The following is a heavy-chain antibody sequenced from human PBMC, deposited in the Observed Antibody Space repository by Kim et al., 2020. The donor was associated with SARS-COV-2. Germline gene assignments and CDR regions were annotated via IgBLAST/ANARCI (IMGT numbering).Heavy chain of an antibody. J-gene: IGHJ5*02. CDR3: ARGGYCSGGSCYSFSSTRYVFNWFDP. CDR1: GGTFSSYA. Sequence: SVKVSCKASGGTFSSYAISWVRQAPGQGLEWMGGIIPIFGTANYAQKFQGRVTITADESTSTAYMELSSLRSEDTAVYYCARGGYCSGGSCYSFSSTRYVFNWFDPWGQGTLVTVSS. CDR2: IIPIFGTA. D-gene: IGHD2-15*01. V-gene: IGHV1-69*13.